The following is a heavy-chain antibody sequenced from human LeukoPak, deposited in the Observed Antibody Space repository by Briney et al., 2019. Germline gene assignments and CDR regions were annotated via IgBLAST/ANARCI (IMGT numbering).Heavy chain of an antibody. CDR2: IIPIFGTA. CDR3: ARDGYSYGTYDY. Sequence: VASVTVSCKASGGTFSSYAISWVRQAPGQGLEWMGGIIPIFGTANYAQKFQGRVTITTDESTSTAYMELSSLRSEDTAVYYCARDGYSYGTYDYWGQGTLVTVSS. J-gene: IGHJ4*02. D-gene: IGHD5-18*01. V-gene: IGHV1-69*05. CDR1: GGTFSSYA.